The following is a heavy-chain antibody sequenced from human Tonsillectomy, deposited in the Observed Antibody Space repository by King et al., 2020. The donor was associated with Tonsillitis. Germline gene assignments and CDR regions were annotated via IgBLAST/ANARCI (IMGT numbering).Heavy chain of an antibody. V-gene: IGHV3-11*01. CDR2: ISRGGNTI. J-gene: IGHJ4*02. Sequence: VQLVQSGGGLGKPGGSLRLSCSFSGFTFSDYYMSWIRQAPGKGLEWVSHISRGGNTIYYADSVQGRFTISRDNANNSLYLQVNSLRAEDTAVYYCARYCSSASLAGDFWGQGTLVTVSS. CDR3: ARYCSSASLAGDF. D-gene: IGHD2-2*01. CDR1: GFTFSDYY.